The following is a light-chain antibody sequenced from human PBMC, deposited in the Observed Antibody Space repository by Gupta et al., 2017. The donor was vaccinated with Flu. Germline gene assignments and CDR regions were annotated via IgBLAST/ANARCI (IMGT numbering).Light chain of an antibody. CDR1: SRRNPY. CDR3: NSRDSTDNQQAV. J-gene: IGLJ2*01. Sequence: SRRNPYASWYQQKPGQAPVLVNSAKNIRPSGIPDRFSGSSSGNTASLTSTGAQAEDEADYYGNSRDSTDNQQAVFGGGTKLPV. V-gene: IGLV3-19*01. CDR2: AKN.